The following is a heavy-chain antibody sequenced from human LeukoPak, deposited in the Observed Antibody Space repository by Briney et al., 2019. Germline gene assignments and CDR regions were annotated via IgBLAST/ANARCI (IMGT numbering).Heavy chain of an antibody. D-gene: IGHD4-17*01. Sequence: GGSLRLSCAASGFTFSSFAMTWVRQAPGKGLEWVSSIIGTHYTTYNTDSVKGRFTISRDNFKNTLYLQMNSLRADDTAVYYCTKDPNGDYVGAFDPWGQGTLVTVSS. CDR2: IIGTHYTT. J-gene: IGHJ5*02. CDR1: GFTFSSFA. CDR3: TKDPNGDYVGAFDP. V-gene: IGHV3-23*01.